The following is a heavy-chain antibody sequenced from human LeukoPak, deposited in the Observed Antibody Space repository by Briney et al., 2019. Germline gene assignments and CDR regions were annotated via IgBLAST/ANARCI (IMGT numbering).Heavy chain of an antibody. CDR3: ATGWFGELSHYGMDV. D-gene: IGHD3-10*01. CDR2: ISSSSSTI. J-gene: IGHJ6*02. V-gene: IGHV3-48*04. Sequence: GGSLRLSCAASGFTFSSYSMNWVRQAPGKGLEWVSYISSSSSTIYYADSVKGRFTISRDNAKNSLYLQMNSLRAEDTALYYCATGWFGELSHYGMDVWGQGTTVTVSS. CDR1: GFTFSSYS.